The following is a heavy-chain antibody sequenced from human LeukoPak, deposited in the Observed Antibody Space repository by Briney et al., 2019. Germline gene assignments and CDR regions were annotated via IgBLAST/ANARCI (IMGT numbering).Heavy chain of an antibody. D-gene: IGHD2-15*01. V-gene: IGHV3-30*18. CDR3: AKDPILRSAAATPIWFDP. J-gene: IGHJ5*02. Sequence: GRSLRLSCAASGFTFSSYGMHWVRQAPGKGLEWVAVISYDGSSKYYADSVKGRFTISRDNSKNTLYLQMNSLRAEDTAVYYCAKDPILRSAAATPIWFDPWGQGTLVTVSS. CDR2: ISYDGSSK. CDR1: GFTFSSYG.